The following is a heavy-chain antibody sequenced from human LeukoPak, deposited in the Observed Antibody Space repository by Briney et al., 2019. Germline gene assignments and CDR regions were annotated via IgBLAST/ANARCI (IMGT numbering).Heavy chain of an antibody. CDR1: GFTFNNAW. CDR3: TTEWVY. J-gene: IGHJ4*02. CDR2: VKSKTDGGTT. Sequence: GGSLRLSCAASGFTFNNAWMTWVRQAPGKGLEWVGRVKSKTDGGTTDYAAPVKDRFTISRDDSRNTLYLQINSLKIKDTAVYYCTTEWVYWGQGTLVTVSS. V-gene: IGHV3-15*01.